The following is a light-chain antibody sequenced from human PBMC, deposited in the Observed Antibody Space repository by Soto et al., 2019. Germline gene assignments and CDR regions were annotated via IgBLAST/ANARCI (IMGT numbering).Light chain of an antibody. V-gene: IGKV3-15*01. Sequence: EIVMTQSPATLSVSPRERATLSCRASQSVSSNLAWYQQKPGQAPRLLIYGASTRDTGIPARFSGSGSGTEFTLTISSLQSEDFAVYYCQQDNNWPYTFGQGTKLEIK. CDR3: QQDNNWPYT. CDR2: GAS. J-gene: IGKJ2*01. CDR1: QSVSSN.